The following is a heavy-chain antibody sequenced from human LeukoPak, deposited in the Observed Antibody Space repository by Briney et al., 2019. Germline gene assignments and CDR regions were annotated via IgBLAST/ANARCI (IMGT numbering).Heavy chain of an antibody. CDR3: AKDMGQDSSGSNGFDP. CDR1: GSTFADYA. Sequence: GGSLRPSCAASGSTFADYAMRWARQAPGKGLEWVSGISWNGGSIGYADYVKGRFTISRVNAKNSLYLQMNSPRAEDTALYYCAKDMGQDSSGSNGFDPWGQGTLVTVSS. D-gene: IGHD3-22*01. J-gene: IGHJ5*02. CDR2: ISWNGGSI. V-gene: IGHV3-9*01.